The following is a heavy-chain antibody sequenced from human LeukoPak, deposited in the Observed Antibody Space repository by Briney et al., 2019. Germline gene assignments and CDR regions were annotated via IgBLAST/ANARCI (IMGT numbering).Heavy chain of an antibody. CDR3: ARGLRGGRYSSGWYFDY. D-gene: IGHD6-19*01. Sequence: ASVKVSCKASGYTFTGYYMHWVRQAPGQGLEWMGWINPNSGGTNYAQKFQGRVTMTRDTSISTAYMELSRLRSDDTAVYYCARGLRGGRYSSGWYFDYWGQGTLVTVSS. CDR2: INPNSGGT. J-gene: IGHJ4*02. CDR1: GYTFTGYY. V-gene: IGHV1-2*02.